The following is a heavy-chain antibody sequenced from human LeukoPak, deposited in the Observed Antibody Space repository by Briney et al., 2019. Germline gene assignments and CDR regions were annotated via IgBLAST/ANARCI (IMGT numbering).Heavy chain of an antibody. CDR3: ARAATMVRGVIPIKANYYYYGMDV. D-gene: IGHD3-10*01. Sequence: ASVKVSCKASGYTFTGYYMHWVRQAPGQGLEWMGQINPNSGGTDYAQKFQGRVTMTRDTSISTAYMELSRLRSDDTAVYYCARAATMVRGVIPIKANYYYYGMDVWGQGTTVTVSS. V-gene: IGHV1-2*06. CDR1: GYTFTGYY. J-gene: IGHJ6*02. CDR2: INPNSGGT.